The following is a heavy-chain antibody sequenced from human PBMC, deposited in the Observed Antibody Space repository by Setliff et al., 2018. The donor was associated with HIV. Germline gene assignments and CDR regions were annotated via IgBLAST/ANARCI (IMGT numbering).Heavy chain of an antibody. CDR1: GYTFTNYG. D-gene: IGHD3-10*01. CDR2: ISAYNGDT. Sequence: ASVKVSCKASGYTFTNYGITWVRQAPGQGLEWMGWISAYNGDTNYARRLQDRVTMTTDTSTTTAYMELRSLTSDDTAVYYCARGGDDYGPGTWTFDYWGQGTLVTVSS. V-gene: IGHV1-18*01. CDR3: ARGGDDYGPGTWTFDY. J-gene: IGHJ4*02.